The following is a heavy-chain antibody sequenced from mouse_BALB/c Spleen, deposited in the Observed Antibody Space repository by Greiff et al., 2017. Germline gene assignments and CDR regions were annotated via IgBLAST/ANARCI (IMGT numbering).Heavy chain of an antibody. CDR1: GFTFSSYA. CDR3: ARSEGLRRDWYFDV. D-gene: IGHD2-2*01. J-gene: IGHJ1*01. V-gene: IGHV5-9-4*01. Sequence: EVMLVESGGGLVKPGGSLKLSCAASGFTFSSYAMSWVRQSPEKRLEWVAEISSGGSYTYYPDTVTGRFTISRDNAKNTLYLEMSSLRSEDTAMYYCARSEGLRRDWYFDVWGAGTTVTVSS. CDR2: ISSGGSYT.